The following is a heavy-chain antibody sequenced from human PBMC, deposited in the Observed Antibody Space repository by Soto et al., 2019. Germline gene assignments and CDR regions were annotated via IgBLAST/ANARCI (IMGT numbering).Heavy chain of an antibody. V-gene: IGHV1-18*01. Sequence: QQAPGQGLEWMGWISAYNGNTNYAQKLQGRVTMTTDTSTSTAYMELSSLRSEDTAVYYCARDILPGDTYYFCMDVWD. J-gene: IGHJ6*02. CDR3: ARDILPGDTYYFCMDV. CDR2: ISAYNGNT. D-gene: IGHD5-18*01.